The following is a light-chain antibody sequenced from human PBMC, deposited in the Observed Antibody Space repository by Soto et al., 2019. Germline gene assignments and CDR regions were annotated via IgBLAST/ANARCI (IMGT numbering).Light chain of an antibody. Sequence: QSALTQPASGSGAPGQSSSISCTGTSSDIGAYNFVSWYQQHPGKAPKLMLYDVNIRPSGVSNRFSGSKSGNTASLTISGLQAEDEAAYYCTSWTTSTTMIFGGGTKVTVL. J-gene: IGLJ2*01. CDR3: TSWTTSTTMI. CDR2: DVN. CDR1: SSDIGAYNF. V-gene: IGLV2-14*03.